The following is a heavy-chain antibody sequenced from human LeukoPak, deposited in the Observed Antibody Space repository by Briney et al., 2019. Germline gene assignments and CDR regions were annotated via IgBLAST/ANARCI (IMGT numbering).Heavy chain of an antibody. CDR3: VREGEDSNSVGGWLDY. CDR2: ISYDATNT. Sequence: GGSLRLSCAASGFTFNTYAMHWVRQAPGKGLEWVAVISYDATNTYYGDSVKGRFTLSRDNSRTTLYLQMDNLRPDDTAVYYCVREGEDSNSVGGWLDYWGRGTLVTVSS. V-gene: IGHV3-30*04. CDR1: GFTFNTYA. D-gene: IGHD6-6*01. J-gene: IGHJ4*02.